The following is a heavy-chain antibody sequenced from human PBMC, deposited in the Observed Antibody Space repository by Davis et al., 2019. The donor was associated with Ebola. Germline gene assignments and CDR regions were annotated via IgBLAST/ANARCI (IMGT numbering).Heavy chain of an antibody. J-gene: IGHJ2*01. CDR3: ARMPTVTADHWYFDL. V-gene: IGHV3-48*02. Sequence: GESLKISCAASGVTFSDYSMSWVRQAPGKGLEWVSYISTGGVTTYYTDSVRGRFTTSRDNVKNSLYLQMNSLRDEDTAVYYCARMPTVTADHWYFDLWGRGTLVAVSS. D-gene: IGHD4-17*01. CDR1: GVTFSDYS. CDR2: ISTGGVTT.